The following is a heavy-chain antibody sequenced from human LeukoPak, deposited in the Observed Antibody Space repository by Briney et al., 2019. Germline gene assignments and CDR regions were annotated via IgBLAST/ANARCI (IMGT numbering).Heavy chain of an antibody. Sequence: SVKVSCKASGYTFTSYGISWVRQAPGQGLEWMGRLVPILDIANYAQKFQGRVTITADISTSTAYMELNSLRSEDTAVYYCARGFLSAEYSSSWYVWFDPWGQGTLVTVSS. CDR3: ARGFLSAEYSSSWYVWFDP. CDR1: GYTFTSYG. CDR2: LVPILDIA. J-gene: IGHJ5*02. V-gene: IGHV1-69*04. D-gene: IGHD6-13*01.